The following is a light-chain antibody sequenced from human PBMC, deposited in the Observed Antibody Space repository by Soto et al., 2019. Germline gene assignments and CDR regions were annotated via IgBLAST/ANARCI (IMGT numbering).Light chain of an antibody. Sequence: DIQMTQSPSSLSASVGYRVTITCRASQSISSYLNWYQQKPGKAPNFLIYAASNLQSGVPSRFSGSGSGTEFTLTISSLQPEDFATYYCQQSYSTLAFGPGTKVDIK. CDR2: AAS. CDR3: QQSYSTLA. J-gene: IGKJ3*01. CDR1: QSISSY. V-gene: IGKV1-39*01.